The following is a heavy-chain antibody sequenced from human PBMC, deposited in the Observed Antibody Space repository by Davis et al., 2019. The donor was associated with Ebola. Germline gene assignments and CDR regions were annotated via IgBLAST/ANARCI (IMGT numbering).Heavy chain of an antibody. Sequence: GESLKISCAASGFTFSSYVMHWVRQAPGKGLEWVAVTSYDGSNKYYSDSVKGRFTISRDNSKNTLYLQMNSLGAEDTAVYYCAKDYYGSGSYYSDLYYYYYGMDVWGQGTTVTVSS. CDR3: AKDYYGSGSYYSDLYYYYYGMDV. CDR1: GFTFSSYV. J-gene: IGHJ6*02. D-gene: IGHD3-10*01. V-gene: IGHV3-30*18. CDR2: TSYDGSNK.